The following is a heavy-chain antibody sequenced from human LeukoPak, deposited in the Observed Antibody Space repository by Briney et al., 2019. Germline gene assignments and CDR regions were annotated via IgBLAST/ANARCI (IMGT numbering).Heavy chain of an antibody. V-gene: IGHV1-69*06. J-gene: IGHJ4*02. CDR3: AKDISSSWYAYYFDY. Sequence: GASVKVSCKASGGTFSNYAVSWVRQAPGQGLEWMGGIIPIYGTTNYAQKFQGRVTITADKSTSTVYMELSSLRSEDTAVYYCAKDISSSWYAYYFDYWGQGTLVTVSS. CDR1: GGTFSNYA. D-gene: IGHD6-13*01. CDR2: IIPIYGTT.